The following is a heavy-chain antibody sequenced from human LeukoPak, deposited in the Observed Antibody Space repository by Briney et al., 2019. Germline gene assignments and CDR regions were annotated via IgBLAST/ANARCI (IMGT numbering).Heavy chain of an antibody. CDR1: GGSISSSSYY. J-gene: IGHJ6*02. Sequence: SETLSLTCTASGGSISSSSYYWGWIRQPPGKGLEWIGSIYYSGSTYYNPSLKSRVTISVDASKNQFSLKLSSVTAADTAVYYCASQLYYYGSGSYYPVWGQGTTVTVSS. V-gene: IGHV4-39*01. CDR2: IYYSGST. D-gene: IGHD3-10*01. CDR3: ASQLYYYGSGSYYPV.